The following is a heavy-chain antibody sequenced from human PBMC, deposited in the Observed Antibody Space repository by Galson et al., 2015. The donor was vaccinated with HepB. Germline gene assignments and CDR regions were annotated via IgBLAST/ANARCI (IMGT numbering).Heavy chain of an antibody. CDR1: GFTFSAYT. Sequence: SLRLSCATSGFTFSAYTMSWVRQAPGKGLEWVSSVTGSGGVTYHADSVKGRFTISRDNFRNILYLQMDSLRAEDTAIYYCARDAFDIWGQGTMVIVSS. V-gene: IGHV3-23*01. J-gene: IGHJ3*02. CDR3: ARDAFDI. CDR2: VTGSGGVT.